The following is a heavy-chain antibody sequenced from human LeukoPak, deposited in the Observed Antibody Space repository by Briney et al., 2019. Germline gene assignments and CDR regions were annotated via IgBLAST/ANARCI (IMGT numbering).Heavy chain of an antibody. Sequence: GGSLRLSCAASGFTFSSYAMAWIRQAPGKGLEWVSTVTNSGSSTYYADSVKGRFTISRDNSKNTLFLQMNSLRAEDTAVYYCAKEDYGGNSKTFDIWGQGTMITVSS. D-gene: IGHD4-23*01. CDR1: GFTFSSYA. CDR3: AKEDYGGNSKTFDI. CDR2: VTNSGSST. V-gene: IGHV3-23*01. J-gene: IGHJ3*02.